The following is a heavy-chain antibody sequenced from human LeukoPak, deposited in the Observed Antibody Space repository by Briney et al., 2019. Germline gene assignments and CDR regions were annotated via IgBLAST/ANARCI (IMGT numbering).Heavy chain of an antibody. J-gene: IGHJ4*02. CDR2: ISGSGGST. CDR3: AKTSPDLGRYYFDY. V-gene: IGHV3-23*01. CDR1: GFTFSSYG. Sequence: GGTLRLSCAASGFTFSSYGMSWVRQAPGKGLEWVSAISGSGGSTYYADSVKGRFTISRDNSKNTLYLQMNSLRAEDTAVYYCAKTSPDLGRYYFDYWGQGTLVTVSS.